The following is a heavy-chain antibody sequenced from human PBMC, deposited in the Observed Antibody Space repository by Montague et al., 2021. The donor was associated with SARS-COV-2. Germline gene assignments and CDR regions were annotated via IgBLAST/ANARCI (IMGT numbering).Heavy chain of an antibody. CDR1: CGSIISTSYY. CDR3: ARHITGSGNAFDI. V-gene: IGHV4-39*01. J-gene: IGHJ3*02. Sequence: SETLSLTCTVSCGSIISTSYYWGWIRQPPGKGLEWIGSISYSGSTYYKSSLKSRVTISVDTSKNQFSLRLSSVTAADTAVYYCARHITGSGNAFDIWGQGTMVTVSS. D-gene: IGHD3-10*01. CDR2: ISYSGST.